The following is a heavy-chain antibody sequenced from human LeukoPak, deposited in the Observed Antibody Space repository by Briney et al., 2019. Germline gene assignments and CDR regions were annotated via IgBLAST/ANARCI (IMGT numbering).Heavy chain of an antibody. CDR1: DDSLTSGSHH. CDR2: IFINGST. V-gene: IGHV4-61*02. Sequence: PSETLSLTCTVSDDSLTSGSHHWSWIRQPAGKGLEWIGRIFINGSTNYNPSLTSRVTISADTSKSQFSLKLTSVTAADAAVYYCARMRIVVVPAAKFRHFYYGMDVWGQGTTVTVSS. CDR3: ARMRIVVVPAAKFRHFYYGMDV. J-gene: IGHJ6*02. D-gene: IGHD2-2*01.